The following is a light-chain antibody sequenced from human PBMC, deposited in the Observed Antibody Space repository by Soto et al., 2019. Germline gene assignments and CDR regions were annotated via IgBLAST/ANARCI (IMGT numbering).Light chain of an antibody. CDR1: SSDVGNYKY. CDR3: SSYAGSNNGV. CDR2: EVS. J-gene: IGLJ3*02. V-gene: IGLV2-8*01. Sequence: QSVLTQSPSASGSPGQSVTISCTGTSSDVGNYKYVSWYQQHTGKALKLMIYEVSKRPSGVPDRFSGSKAGNTASLTVSGLQAEDEADYYCSSYAGSNNGVFGGGTKLPVL.